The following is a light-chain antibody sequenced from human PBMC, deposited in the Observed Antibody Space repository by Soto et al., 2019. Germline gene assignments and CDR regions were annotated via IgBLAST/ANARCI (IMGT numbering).Light chain of an antibody. Sequence: QSVLTQPPSASGSPGLSVAISCTGTSSDVGGYNYVSWYQQHPGKAPKLMIYEVNKRPSGVPDRFSGSKSGNTASLTVSGLQAEDEADYYCSSYAGSSNVFGTGTKLTVL. CDR2: EVN. J-gene: IGLJ1*01. CDR1: SSDVGGYNY. CDR3: SSYAGSSNV. V-gene: IGLV2-8*01.